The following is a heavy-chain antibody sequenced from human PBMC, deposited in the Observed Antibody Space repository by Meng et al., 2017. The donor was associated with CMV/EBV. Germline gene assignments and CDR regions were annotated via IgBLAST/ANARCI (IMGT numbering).Heavy chain of an antibody. Sequence: GGSLRLSCAASGFTFSSYWMSWVRQAPGKGLEWVSVIYSGGSTYYADSVKGRFTISRDNSKNTLYLQMNSLRAEDTAVYYCAKVVRDIVVVPAAMGMDVWGQGTTVTVSS. J-gene: IGHJ6*02. CDR3: AKVVRDIVVVPAAMGMDV. V-gene: IGHV3-66*02. CDR1: GFTFSSYW. D-gene: IGHD2-2*01. CDR2: IYSGGST.